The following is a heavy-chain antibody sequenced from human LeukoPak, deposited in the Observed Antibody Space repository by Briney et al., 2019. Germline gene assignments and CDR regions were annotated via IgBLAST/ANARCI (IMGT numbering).Heavy chain of an antibody. Sequence: SETLFLTCTVSGGSISSYYWSWIRQPPGKGLEWIGYIYYSGSTNYNPSLKSRVTISVDTSKNQFSLKLSSVTAADTAVYYCARGRGQGLYYGMDVWGQGTTVTVSS. CDR2: IYYSGST. CDR1: GGSISSYY. J-gene: IGHJ6*02. D-gene: IGHD3-10*01. CDR3: ARGRGQGLYYGMDV. V-gene: IGHV4-59*01.